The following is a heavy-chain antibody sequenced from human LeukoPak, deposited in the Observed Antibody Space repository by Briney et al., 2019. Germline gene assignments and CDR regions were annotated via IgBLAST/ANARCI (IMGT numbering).Heavy chain of an antibody. V-gene: IGHV3-9*01. CDR1: GFTFDDYA. Sequence: GRSLRLSCAASGFTFDDYAMHWVRQAPGKGLEWVSGISWSSGSIGYADSVKGRFTISRDNAKNSLYLQMNSLRAEDTALYYCAKDNDPMIAASGAFDIWGQGTMVTVSS. CDR3: AKDNDPMIAASGAFDI. CDR2: ISWSSGSI. D-gene: IGHD3-22*01. J-gene: IGHJ3*02.